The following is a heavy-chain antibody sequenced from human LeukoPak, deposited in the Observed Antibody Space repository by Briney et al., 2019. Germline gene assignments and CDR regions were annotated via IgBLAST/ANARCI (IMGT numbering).Heavy chain of an antibody. CDR2: INPSGGST. D-gene: IGHD5-12*01. CDR1: GYTFTSYY. CDR3: FGGGYDSSLGGGQRNYFDY. Sequence: GASVKVSCKASGYTFTSYYMHWVRQAPGQGLEWMGIINPSGGSTSYAQKFQGRVTMTRDTSTSTVYMELSSLRSEDTAVYYCFGGGYDSSLGGGQRNYFDYWGQGTLVTVSS. V-gene: IGHV1-46*01. J-gene: IGHJ4*02.